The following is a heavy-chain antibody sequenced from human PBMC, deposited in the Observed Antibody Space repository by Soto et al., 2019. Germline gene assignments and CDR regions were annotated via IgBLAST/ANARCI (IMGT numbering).Heavy chain of an antibody. D-gene: IGHD3-10*01. CDR1: GGSISSSSYY. CDR3: ASLLWFGELYRDY. CDR2: IYYSGST. V-gene: IGHV4-39*01. Sequence: SETLSLTCTVSGGSISSSSYYWGWIRQPPGKGLEWIGSIYYSGSTYYNPSLKSRVTISVDTSKNQFSLKLSSVTAADTAAYYCASLLWFGELYRDYWGQGTLVTVSS. J-gene: IGHJ4*02.